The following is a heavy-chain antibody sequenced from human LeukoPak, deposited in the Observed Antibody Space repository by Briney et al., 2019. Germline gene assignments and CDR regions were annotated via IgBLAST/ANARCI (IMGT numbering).Heavy chain of an antibody. Sequence: SETLSLTCSVSGDSISSRTYYWTWIRQHPERGLEWIGYIWNSGNTNYNPALKSRVTISVDTSKNQFSLKLASVTAADTAIDYCARDVSSMFPNWFDPWGHGILVIVSS. D-gene: IGHD6-6*01. CDR3: ARDVSSMFPNWFDP. CDR1: GDSISSRTYY. CDR2: IWNSGNT. V-gene: IGHV4-31*03. J-gene: IGHJ5*02.